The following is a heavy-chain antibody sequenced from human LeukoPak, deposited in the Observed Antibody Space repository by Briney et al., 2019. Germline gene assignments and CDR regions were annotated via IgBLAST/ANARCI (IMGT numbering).Heavy chain of an antibody. J-gene: IGHJ4*02. CDR3: ARRSKGYSYGTGIDY. CDR2: INHSGST. V-gene: IGHV4-34*01. Sequence: SETLSLTCAVYGGSFSGYYWSWLRQPPGKGLEWIGEINHSGSTNYNPSLRSRVTISVDTSKNQFSLRLSSVTAADTAVYYCARRSKGYSYGTGIDYWGQGTLVTVSS. CDR1: GGSFSGYY. D-gene: IGHD5-18*01.